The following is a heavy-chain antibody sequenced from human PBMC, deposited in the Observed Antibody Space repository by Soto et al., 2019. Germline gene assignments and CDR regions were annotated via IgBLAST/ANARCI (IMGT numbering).Heavy chain of an antibody. V-gene: IGHV3-64*01. J-gene: IGHJ6*03. D-gene: IGHD6-6*01. CDR3: ARRARPDFYYMDV. CDR1: GFTLSGYA. CDR2: ISSNGVGT. Sequence: EVQLAESGGGLAQPGGSLRLSCAASGFTLSGYAMDWVRQAPGKGLEYVSGISSNGVGTYYANSVQGRFTISRDNSKNTVDLQMGSLRPEDMAVYYCARRARPDFYYMDVWVKGTTVTVSS.